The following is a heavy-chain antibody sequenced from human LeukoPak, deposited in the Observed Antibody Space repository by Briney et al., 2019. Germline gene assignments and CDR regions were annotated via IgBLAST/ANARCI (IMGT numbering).Heavy chain of an antibody. J-gene: IGHJ4*02. V-gene: IGHV4-59*01. CDR3: ARVRLGDYVDY. D-gene: IGHD3-16*01. Sequence: SETLSLTCTVSGGSISSYYWSWIRQPPGKGLEWIGYLYYSGDTKYSPSLKSRVTISEDTSKNQVSLKLRSVTAADTAVYYCARVRLGDYVDYWGQGTLVTVSS. CDR2: LYYSGDT. CDR1: GGSISSYY.